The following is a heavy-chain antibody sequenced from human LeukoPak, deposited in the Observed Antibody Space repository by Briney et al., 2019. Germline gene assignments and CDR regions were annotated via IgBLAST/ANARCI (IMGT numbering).Heavy chain of an antibody. V-gene: IGHV4-38-2*02. CDR2: IYHSGSA. Sequence: SETLSLTCTVSGYSITSGCNWAWIRQPPGKVLEWIGSIYHSGSAYYNPSLKSRVTISVDTSKNQFSLKLSSVTAADTAVYYCVRYCSSTTCYTRAVDYWGQGTLVTVSS. CDR3: VRYCSSTTCYTRAVDY. CDR1: GYSITSGCN. J-gene: IGHJ4*02. D-gene: IGHD2-2*02.